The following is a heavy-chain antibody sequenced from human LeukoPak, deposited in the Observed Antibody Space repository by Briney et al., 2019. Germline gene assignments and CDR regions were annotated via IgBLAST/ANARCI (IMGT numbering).Heavy chain of an antibody. V-gene: IGHV4-59*08. D-gene: IGHD6-19*01. CDR2: IYYSGST. Sequence: SETLSLTCTVSGDSISSYYWSWIRQPPGKGLEWIGYIYYSGSTNYNPSLKSRVTISVDTSKNQFSLKLSSVTAADTAVYYCARHSRNSSGWYRVLDYWGQGTLVTVSS. J-gene: IGHJ4*02. CDR3: ARHSRNSSGWYRVLDY. CDR1: GDSISSYY.